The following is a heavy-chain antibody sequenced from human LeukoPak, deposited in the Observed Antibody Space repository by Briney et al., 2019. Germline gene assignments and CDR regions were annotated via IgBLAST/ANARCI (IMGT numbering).Heavy chain of an antibody. CDR2: INHRGST. Sequence: SETLSLTCAVYGGSFTTSWWSWIRQAPGKGLEWIGEINHRGSTNYNPSLKSRGTISLDTPNRQFSLSLSFLTAADTAMYYCQGVPLGYSSGWTSDYSYMDVWGKGTPVTVS. CDR3: QGVPLGYSSGWTSDYSYMDV. D-gene: IGHD6-19*01. V-gene: IGHV4-34*01. CDR1: GGSFTTSW. J-gene: IGHJ6*03.